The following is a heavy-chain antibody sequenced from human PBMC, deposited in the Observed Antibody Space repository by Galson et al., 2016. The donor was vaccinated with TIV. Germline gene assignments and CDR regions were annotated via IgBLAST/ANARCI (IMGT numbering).Heavy chain of an antibody. V-gene: IGHV3-74*01. CDR3: TRVPFDYYDTSGYSYYFDY. Sequence: SLRLSCAASGLTFTNYWMEWVRQVPGKGLVWVSRINSDGSSIRYADSVKGRFTISRDNAENTLYLQMNSLRAEDTAVYYCTRVPFDYYDTSGYSYYFDYWGQGTLVSVSS. J-gene: IGHJ4*02. CDR1: GLTFTNYW. D-gene: IGHD3-22*01. CDR2: INSDGSSI.